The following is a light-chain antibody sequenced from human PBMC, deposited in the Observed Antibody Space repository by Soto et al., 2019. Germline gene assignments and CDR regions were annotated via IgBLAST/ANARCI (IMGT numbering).Light chain of an antibody. Sequence: QLVLTQSPSASASLGASVKLTCTLSSGHSSYAIAWHQQLPEKGPRYLMKLNSDGSHTKGDEIPDSFSGSSSGTERYLTISSLQSEDEADYYCQTWGTGIVIFGGGTQLTVL. CDR2: LNSDGSH. CDR3: QTWGTGIVI. V-gene: IGLV4-69*01. J-gene: IGLJ7*01. CDR1: SGHSSYA.